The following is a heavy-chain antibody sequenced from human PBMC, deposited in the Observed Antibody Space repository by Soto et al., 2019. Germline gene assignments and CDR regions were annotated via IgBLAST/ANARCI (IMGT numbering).Heavy chain of an antibody. CDR3: ARGNNWILN. V-gene: IGHV4-59*01. D-gene: IGHD1-20*01. CDR1: GTSISSYY. Sequence: SETLSLTCTVSGTSISSYYWSWIRQPPGKGLEWIANIHYSGSTNYNPSFKSRVTISVNTSKNQFSLKLSSVTAADTAVYYCARGNNWILNWGQGTLVTVSS. J-gene: IGHJ4*02. CDR2: IHYSGST.